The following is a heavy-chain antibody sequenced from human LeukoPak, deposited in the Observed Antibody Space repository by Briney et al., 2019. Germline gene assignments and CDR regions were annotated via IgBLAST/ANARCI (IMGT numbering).Heavy chain of an antibody. Sequence: PGGSLRLSCAASGFMCDDYGMSWVRQAPGKGLEWGSGINWNGGRTGYADSVKGRFTISRDNAKNSLYLQMNSLRAEDTALYYCARDYDYGDYPGYWGQGTLVTVSS. CDR1: GFMCDDYG. CDR3: ARDYDYGDYPGY. CDR2: INWNGGRT. V-gene: IGHV3-20*04. D-gene: IGHD4-17*01. J-gene: IGHJ4*02.